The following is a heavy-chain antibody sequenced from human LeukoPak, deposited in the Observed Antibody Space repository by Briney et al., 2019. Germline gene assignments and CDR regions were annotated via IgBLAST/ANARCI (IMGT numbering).Heavy chain of an antibody. D-gene: IGHD3-10*01. V-gene: IGHV4-34*01. CDR3: ARAEGRINLARGVFGSHFDS. J-gene: IGHJ5*01. Sequence: SETLSLTCAVSGGSFSRPFWSWVRQTPGKGLEWIGEIDHSGRTDYNPSLEGRVTMSVDTSKNQFSLRLTSVTAADTAVYFCARAEGRINLARGVFGSHFDSWGQGTLVSVSS. CDR1: GGSFSRPF. CDR2: IDHSGRT.